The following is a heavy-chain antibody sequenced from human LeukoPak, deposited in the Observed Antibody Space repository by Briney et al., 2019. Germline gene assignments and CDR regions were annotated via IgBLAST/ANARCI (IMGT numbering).Heavy chain of an antibody. CDR1: GFSFSNYA. CDR2: ISGTGGTT. CDR3: AKDLSASGWXTXGXX. Sequence: PGGSLRLSCAASGFSFSNYAMSWVRQAPGKGLEWVSGISGTGGTTYYADSVKGRFTIPRDNSKNTLYLQINSVRADDTALYYCAKDLSASGWXTXGXXWGQXTLV. V-gene: IGHV3-23*01. J-gene: IGHJ4*02. D-gene: IGHD6-19*01.